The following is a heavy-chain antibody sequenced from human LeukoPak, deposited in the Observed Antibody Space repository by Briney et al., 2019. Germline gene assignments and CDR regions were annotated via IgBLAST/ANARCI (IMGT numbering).Heavy chain of an antibody. J-gene: IGHJ5*02. D-gene: IGHD3-16*02. CDR2: IYPAGTT. Sequence: PGGSLRLSCAASGFTVSNSYMTWVRQAPGKGLEWVSFIYPAGTTSYADSVKGRFTISRDSFKNTLYLQMNTLTADGTAVYYCAREQSYWFGPWGQESLVTVSS. V-gene: IGHV3-53*01. CDR1: GFTVSNSY. CDR3: AREQSYWFGP.